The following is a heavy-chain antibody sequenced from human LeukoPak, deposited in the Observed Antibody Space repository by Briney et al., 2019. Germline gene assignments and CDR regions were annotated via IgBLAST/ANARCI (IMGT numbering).Heavy chain of an antibody. V-gene: IGHV3-74*01. J-gene: IGHJ4*01. CDR3: AGVLGVRDLAYFDY. D-gene: IGHD3-10*01. CDR1: GFTFNTYW. CDR2: IRSDGSST. Sequence: PGGSLRLSCAASGFTFNTYWMHWVRQAPGKGLVWVSRIRSDGSSTSYADSVRGRFTISRDNAKNTLYLQVNSLRAEDTAVYYCAGVLGVRDLAYFDYWGHGTLVTVSS.